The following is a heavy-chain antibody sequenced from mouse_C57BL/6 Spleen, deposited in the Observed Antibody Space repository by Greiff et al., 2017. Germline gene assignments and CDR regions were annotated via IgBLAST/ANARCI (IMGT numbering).Heavy chain of an antibody. CDR2: ISDGGSYT. CDR3: ARDNGSSPFAY. V-gene: IGHV5-4*01. CDR1: GFTFSSYA. J-gene: IGHJ3*01. D-gene: IGHD1-1*01. Sequence: EVQGVESGGGLVKPGGSLKLSCAASGFTFSSYAMSWVRQTPEKRLEWVATISDGGSYTYYPDNVKGRFTISRDNAKNNLYLQMSHLKSEDTAMYYCARDNGSSPFAYWGQGTLVTVSA.